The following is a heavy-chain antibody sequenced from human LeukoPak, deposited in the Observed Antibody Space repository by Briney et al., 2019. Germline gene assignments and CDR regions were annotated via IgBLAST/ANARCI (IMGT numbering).Heavy chain of an antibody. Sequence: ASVKVSCKASGYTFTNYFMHWVRQAPGQGLEWMGVINPSGGGTTYAQRFQGRVTMTRDTSTSTVHMELSSLRSEDTAVYYCARGQNKCLGHWGQGTLATVSS. CDR2: INPSGGGT. D-gene: IGHD2/OR15-2a*01. V-gene: IGHV1-46*01. J-gene: IGHJ4*02. CDR3: ARGQNKCLGH. CDR1: GYTFTNYF.